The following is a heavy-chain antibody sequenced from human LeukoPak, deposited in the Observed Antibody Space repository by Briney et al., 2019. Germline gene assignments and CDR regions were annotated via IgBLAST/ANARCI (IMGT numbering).Heavy chain of an antibody. CDR3: ARDELVAGYFDY. D-gene: IGHD6-19*01. J-gene: IGHJ4*02. CDR1: GFTFSSYA. CDR2: ISYDGSNK. V-gene: IGHV3-30-3*01. Sequence: GRSLRLSCAASGFTFSSYAMHWVRQAPGKGLEWVAVISYDGSNKYYADSVKGRFTISRDNSKNTLYLQMNSLRAEDTAVYYCARDELVAGYFDYWGQGTLVTVSS.